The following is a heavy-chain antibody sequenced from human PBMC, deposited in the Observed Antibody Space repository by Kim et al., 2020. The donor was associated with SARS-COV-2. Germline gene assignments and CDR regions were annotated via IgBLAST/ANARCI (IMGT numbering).Heavy chain of an antibody. CDR1: GGTFSSYA. D-gene: IGHD3-3*01. CDR2: IIPIFGTA. J-gene: IGHJ6*02. V-gene: IGHV1-69*13. Sequence: SVKVSCKASGGTFSSYAISWVRQAPGQGLEWMGGIIPIFGTANYAQKFQGRVTITADESTSTAYMELSSLRSEDTAVYYCARVSITIFGVVIDYYYYGMDVWGQGTTVTVPS. CDR3: ARVSITIFGVVIDYYYYGMDV.